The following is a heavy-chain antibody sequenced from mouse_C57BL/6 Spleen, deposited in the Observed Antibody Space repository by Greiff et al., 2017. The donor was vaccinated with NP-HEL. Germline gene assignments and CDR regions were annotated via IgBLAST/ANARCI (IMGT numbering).Heavy chain of an antibody. Sequence: QVQLQQSGAELVKPGASVKISCKASGYAFSSYWMTWVKQRPGKGLEWIGQIYPGDGATNYNGKFKGKATLTADKSSSTAYMQLSSLTSEDSAVYFCARGGLRLDWYFDVWGTGTTVTVSS. V-gene: IGHV1-80*01. J-gene: IGHJ1*03. D-gene: IGHD2-4*01. CDR2: IYPGDGAT. CDR1: GYAFSSYW. CDR3: ARGGLRLDWYFDV.